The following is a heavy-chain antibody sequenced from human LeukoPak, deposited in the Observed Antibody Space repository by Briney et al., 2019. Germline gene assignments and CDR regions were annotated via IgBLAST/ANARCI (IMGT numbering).Heavy chain of an antibody. CDR2: ISSSSDYI. Sequence: GGSLRLSCVVSGLTSTGYSMTWVRQAPGKGLEWVSSISSSSDYILYADSVKGRFTISRDNAKNSLYLQMSSLRAEDTAVYYCTRGTDGLWDFWGQGTLVTVSS. J-gene: IGHJ4*02. D-gene: IGHD2-8*01. V-gene: IGHV3-21*01. CDR1: GLTSTGYS. CDR3: TRGTDGLWDF.